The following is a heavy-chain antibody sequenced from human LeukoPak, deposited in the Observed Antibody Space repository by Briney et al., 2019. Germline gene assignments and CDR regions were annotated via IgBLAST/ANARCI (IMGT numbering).Heavy chain of an antibody. Sequence: GGSLRLSCAVSGFTFSSYWMHWVRQAPGKGLVWVSRINSDGSSTSYADSVKGRFTISRDNAKNTLYLQINSLRAEDTAVYYCARTSRDHYGDYVPFDYWGQGTLVTVSS. J-gene: IGHJ4*02. D-gene: IGHD4-17*01. V-gene: IGHV3-74*01. CDR1: GFTFSSYW. CDR3: ARTSRDHYGDYVPFDY. CDR2: INSDGSST.